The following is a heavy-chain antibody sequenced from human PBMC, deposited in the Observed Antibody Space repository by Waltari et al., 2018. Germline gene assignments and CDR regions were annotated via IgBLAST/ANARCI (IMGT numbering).Heavy chain of an antibody. CDR2: IGSKDYGGTT. D-gene: IGHD6-19*01. CDR1: GFTFGDYV. Sequence: EVQLVESGGGLVQPGRSLRLSCTASGFTFGDYVMSWIRQAPGKGLEWVGFIGSKDYGGTTDYAASVKGRFTISRDDAKSIAYLQMHSLKTEDTAVYYCTRGVMNGWSGFADHWGQGTLVTVSS. CDR3: TRGVMNGWSGFADH. V-gene: IGHV3-49*03. J-gene: IGHJ4*02.